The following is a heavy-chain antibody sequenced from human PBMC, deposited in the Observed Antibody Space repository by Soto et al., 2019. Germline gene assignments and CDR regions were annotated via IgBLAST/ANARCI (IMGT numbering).Heavy chain of an antibody. CDR2: INHSGST. Sequence: QVQLQQWGAGLLKPSETLSLTCAVYGGSFSGYYWSWIRQPPGKGLEWIGEINHSGSTNYNPSLKSRVTISVDTSKNQFSLKLSSVTAADTAVYYCARGNGHYIVATKRWYFDLWGRGTLVTVSS. CDR1: GGSFSGYY. V-gene: IGHV4-34*01. D-gene: IGHD5-12*01. CDR3: ARGNGHYIVATKRWYFDL. J-gene: IGHJ2*01.